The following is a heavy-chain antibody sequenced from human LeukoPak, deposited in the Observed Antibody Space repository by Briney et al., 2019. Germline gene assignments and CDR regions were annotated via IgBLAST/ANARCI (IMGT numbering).Heavy chain of an antibody. D-gene: IGHD4-17*01. V-gene: IGHV1-18*01. CDR1: GYTFTSYG. J-gene: IGHJ3*02. CDR2: ISAYNGNT. CDR3: ARDTDYGDWGKAFDI. Sequence: ASVKVSCKASGYTFTSYGISWVRQAPGQGLEWMGWISAYNGNTNYAHKLQGRVTMTTDTSTSTAYMELRSLRSDDTAVYYCARDTDYGDWGKAFDIWGQGTMVTVSS.